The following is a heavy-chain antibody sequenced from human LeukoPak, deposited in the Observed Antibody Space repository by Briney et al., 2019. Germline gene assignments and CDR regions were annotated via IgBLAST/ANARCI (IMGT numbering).Heavy chain of an antibody. Sequence: PGGSLRLSCAASGFTFSSYGMHWVRQAPGKGLEWVAFIRLDGSNKYYADSVKGRFTISRDNAKNSLYLQMNSLRAEDTAVYYCVRGVPKTSYYYYYMDVWGKGTTVTVSS. V-gene: IGHV3-30*02. CDR2: IRLDGSNK. CDR3: VRGVPKTSYYYYYMDV. J-gene: IGHJ6*03. D-gene: IGHD4-11*01. CDR1: GFTFSSYG.